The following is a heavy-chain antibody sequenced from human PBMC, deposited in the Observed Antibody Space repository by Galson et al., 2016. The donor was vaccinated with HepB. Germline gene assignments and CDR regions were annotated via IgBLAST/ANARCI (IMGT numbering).Heavy chain of an antibody. Sequence: SLRLSCAASGFTFSSYWMTWVRQAPGKGLEWVAHIKHDGSEKYYVDSVRGRFTISRDNAKNSLYVQMNSLSAEDTAVYYCAKRAHATGDYCGMDVWGQGTTVTVSS. CDR3: AKRAHATGDYCGMDV. V-gene: IGHV3-7*05. CDR1: GFTFSSYW. D-gene: IGHD2-15*01. J-gene: IGHJ6*02. CDR2: IKHDGSEK.